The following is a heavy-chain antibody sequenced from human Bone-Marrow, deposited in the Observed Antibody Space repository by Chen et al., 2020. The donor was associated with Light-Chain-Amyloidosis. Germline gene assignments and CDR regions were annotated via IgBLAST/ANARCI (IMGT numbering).Heavy chain of an antibody. V-gene: IGHV5-51*01. CDR2: IYPDDSDA. CDR1: GYTFPNYW. J-gene: IGHJ4*02. D-gene: IGHD5-12*01. Sequence: EVQLEQSGPEVKKPGESLKISCKGPGYTFPNYWIGWVRQMTGKGLEWMGVIYPDDSDARYSPSFEGQVTISADKSITTAYLEWRSLKASDTAMYYCARRRDGYNFDYWGQGTLVTVSS. CDR3: ARRRDGYNFDY.